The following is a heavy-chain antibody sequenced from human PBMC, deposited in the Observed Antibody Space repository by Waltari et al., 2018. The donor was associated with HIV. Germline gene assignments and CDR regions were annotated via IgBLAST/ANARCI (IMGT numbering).Heavy chain of an antibody. V-gene: IGHV4-34*01. CDR1: GGSFSDSH. CDR2: INHSGRT. CDR3: AGEARKRIRQGGINWFDP. D-gene: IGHD2-21*01. J-gene: IGHJ5*02. Sequence: AGLLKASESLSLTCAVYGGSFSDSHWNWIRQSPGKGLQWIADINHSGRTSYNPSLKDRVTISVDTAKNQFSLTLRAVTGADSGLYFFAGEARKRIRQGGINWFDPWGQGTSVTVLS.